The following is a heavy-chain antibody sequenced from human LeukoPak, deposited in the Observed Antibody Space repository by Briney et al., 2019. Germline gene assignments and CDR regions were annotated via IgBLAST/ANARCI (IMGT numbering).Heavy chain of an antibody. CDR1: GGSISSNN. CDR2: IYTSEST. CDR3: ARDLVGPAARWFDP. J-gene: IGHJ5*02. V-gene: IGHV4-4*07. Sequence: PSENLSVTPTVPGGSISSNNWSWIRPRPGKGLEWIGRIYTSESTNYTPPLESRVTMSVDTSKNQFSLKLSSVTAADTAVYYCARDLVGPAARWFDPWGRGTLVTVHS. D-gene: IGHD2-2*01.